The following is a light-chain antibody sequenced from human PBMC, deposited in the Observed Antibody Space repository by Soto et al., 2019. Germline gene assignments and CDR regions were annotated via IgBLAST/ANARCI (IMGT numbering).Light chain of an antibody. CDR2: GVS. V-gene: IGLV2-11*01. J-gene: IGLJ1*01. Sequence: QSALTQPRSVSASPVQSVTISCTGTRSDVGGYNYVSWYQHHPGKAPKLMIYGVSERPSGVPDRFSGSKSGNTASLTISGLQAEDEADYYCCSYAGTPYFFGTGTKLTVL. CDR1: RSDVGGYNY. CDR3: CSYAGTPYF.